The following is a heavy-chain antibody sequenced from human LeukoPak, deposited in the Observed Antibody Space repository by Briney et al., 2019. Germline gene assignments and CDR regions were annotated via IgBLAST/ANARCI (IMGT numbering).Heavy chain of an antibody. D-gene: IGHD4-17*01. Sequence: RPGRSLRLSCAASGFTFDDYAMHWVRQAPGKGLEWVSGISWNSGSIGYADSVKGRFTISRDNAKNSLYLQMNSLRAEDTDLYYCAKDRANGDYDLRGYYYYGMDVWGQGNTVTVSS. CDR2: ISWNSGSI. J-gene: IGHJ6*02. CDR1: GFTFDDYA. CDR3: AKDRANGDYDLRGYYYYGMDV. V-gene: IGHV3-9*01.